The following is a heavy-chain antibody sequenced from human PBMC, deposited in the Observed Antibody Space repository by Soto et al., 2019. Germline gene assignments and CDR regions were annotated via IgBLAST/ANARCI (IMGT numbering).Heavy chain of an antibody. V-gene: IGHV3-66*01. CDR3: AREQPPALYFGVDV. CDR2: IYSTGVT. Sequence: EVQLVDSGGGLVQPGGSLRLSCAASGLTVSTNYMSWVRQAPGKGLEWVSVIYSTGVTYYADSVRGRFTISRDNSKNTIYLQMDSLRAEDTAVYFCAREQPPALYFGVDVWGQGTTVTVSS. CDR1: GLTVSTNY. D-gene: IGHD2-15*01. J-gene: IGHJ6*02.